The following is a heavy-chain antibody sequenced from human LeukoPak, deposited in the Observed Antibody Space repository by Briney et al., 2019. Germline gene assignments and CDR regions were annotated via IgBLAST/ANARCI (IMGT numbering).Heavy chain of an antibody. D-gene: IGHD6-13*01. J-gene: IGHJ4*02. V-gene: IGHV3-53*01. Sequence: GGSLRLSCAASGFTVSSNYMSWVRQAPGKGLEWVSVIYSGGSTYYADSVKGRFTISRDNSKNTLYLQMNSLRAEDTAVYYCARDPTIAAAGTEAAGYFDYWGQGTLVTVSS. CDR1: GFTVSSNY. CDR2: IYSGGST. CDR3: ARDPTIAAAGTEAAGYFDY.